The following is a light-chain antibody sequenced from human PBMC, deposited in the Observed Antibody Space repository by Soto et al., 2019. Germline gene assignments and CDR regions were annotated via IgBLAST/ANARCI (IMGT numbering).Light chain of an antibody. J-gene: IGLJ3*02. Sequence: QSVLTQPPSVSAAPGQRVTIYCSGSSSNIGDNSVSWYQQLPGTAPKLLIYDNNKGPSGIPDRFSGSKSGTSATLGITGLQTGDEADYYCGTWDSSLSVVVFGGGTKLTVL. CDR1: SSNIGDNS. CDR3: GTWDSSLSVVV. CDR2: DNN. V-gene: IGLV1-51*01.